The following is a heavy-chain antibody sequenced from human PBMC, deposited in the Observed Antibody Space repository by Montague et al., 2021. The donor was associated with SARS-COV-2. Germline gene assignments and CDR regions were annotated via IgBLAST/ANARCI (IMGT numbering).Heavy chain of an antibody. Sequence: SLRLSCAASGFTFSSYWMSWVRQAPGKGLEWVANIKQGGSEKYYVDSVKGRFTISRDNAKNSLYLQMNSLRAEDTAVYYCAREPGPYYDILTGLAVGYMDVWGKGTTVTVSS. CDR1: GFTFSSYW. J-gene: IGHJ6*03. CDR2: IKQGGSEK. V-gene: IGHV3-7*05. CDR3: AREPGPYYDILTGLAVGYMDV. D-gene: IGHD3-9*01.